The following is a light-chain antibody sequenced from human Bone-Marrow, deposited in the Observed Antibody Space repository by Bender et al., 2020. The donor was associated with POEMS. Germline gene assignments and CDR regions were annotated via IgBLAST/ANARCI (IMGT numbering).Light chain of an antibody. J-gene: IGLJ1*01. CDR1: NSDVGAYNY. CDR3: CSFAGGPRV. CDR2: DDK. V-gene: IGLV2-11*01. Sequence: QSALTQPRSVSGSPGQSVTISCTGTNSDVGAYNYVSWYQQHPGKVPKVIIYDDKRRPSGISPRFSASKSGNVAFLTISGLQTDDEADYYCCSFAGGPRVFGTGT.